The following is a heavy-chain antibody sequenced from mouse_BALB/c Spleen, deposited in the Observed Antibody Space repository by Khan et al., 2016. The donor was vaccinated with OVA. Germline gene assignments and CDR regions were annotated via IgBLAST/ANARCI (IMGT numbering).Heavy chain of an antibody. CDR2: ISYDGSN. J-gene: IGHJ2*01. CDR3: AKFRCPYFDY. V-gene: IGHV3-6*02. Sequence: EVQLQESGPGLVKPSQSLSLTCSVTGYSITSGYFWNWIRQFPGNKLEWMGYISYDGSNNYNPSLKNRISITRDTSKNQFFLKLNSVTTEDTATYYCAKFRCPYFDYWGQGTTLTVSS. CDR1: GYSITSGYF.